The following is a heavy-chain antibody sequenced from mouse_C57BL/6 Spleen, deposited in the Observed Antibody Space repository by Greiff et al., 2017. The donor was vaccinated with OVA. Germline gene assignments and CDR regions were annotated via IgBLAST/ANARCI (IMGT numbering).Heavy chain of an antibody. V-gene: IGHV1-80*01. CDR2: INPGDGDT. Sequence: QVQLQQSGAELVKPGASVKLSCKASGYAFSSYWMNWVKQRPGKGLEWIGQINPGDGDTNYNGKLKGKATLTADKSSSTAYMQLSSLTSEDSAVYFCAREGYYYAMDYWGQGTSVTVSS. CDR1: GYAFSSYW. J-gene: IGHJ4*01. CDR3: AREGYYYAMDY.